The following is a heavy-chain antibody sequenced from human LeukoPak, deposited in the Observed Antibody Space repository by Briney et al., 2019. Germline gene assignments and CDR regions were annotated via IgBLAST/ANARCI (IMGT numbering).Heavy chain of an antibody. Sequence: GGSLRLSCAASGFTVSSNYMSWVRQAPGEGLECVSVIYSGGSTYYADSVKGRFTISRDNSKNTLYLQMNSRRAEDTAVYYCARDKSYGHHHFDYWGQGTLVTVSS. V-gene: IGHV3-66*01. CDR3: ARDKSYGHHHFDY. J-gene: IGHJ4*02. CDR2: IYSGGST. CDR1: GFTVSSNY. D-gene: IGHD5-18*01.